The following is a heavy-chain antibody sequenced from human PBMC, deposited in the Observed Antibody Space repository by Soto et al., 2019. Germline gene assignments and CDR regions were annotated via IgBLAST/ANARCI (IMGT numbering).Heavy chain of an antibody. CDR2: ISYGGGTI. J-gene: IGHJ4*02. Sequence: VGSLRLSCAASGFTFKNYGMQWVRQAPGKGLEWVAVISYGGGTIFYADSVKGRFTISRDNSNNILYLQMNNLRAEDTAVFYCAKEGNAFTSRFIDFWGQGTLVTVSS. V-gene: IGHV3-30*18. D-gene: IGHD2-2*01. CDR3: AKEGNAFTSRFIDF. CDR1: GFTFKNYG.